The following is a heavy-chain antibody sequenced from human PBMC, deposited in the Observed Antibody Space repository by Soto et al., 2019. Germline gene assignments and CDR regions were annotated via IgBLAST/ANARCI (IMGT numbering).Heavy chain of an antibody. CDR1: DYTFISHG. CDR3: ARVSSSILVVPDYGMDV. CDR2: INNKDGNT. J-gene: IGHJ6*02. Sequence: GASVKVSCKAYDYTFISHGISWVRQAPGQGLEWMGWINNKDGNTKYAQKFQGRVTMTTDTSTSTAYMELRSLRSDDTAVYFCARVSSSILVVPDYGMDVWGQGTTVTVSS. D-gene: IGHD2-2*01. V-gene: IGHV1-18*04.